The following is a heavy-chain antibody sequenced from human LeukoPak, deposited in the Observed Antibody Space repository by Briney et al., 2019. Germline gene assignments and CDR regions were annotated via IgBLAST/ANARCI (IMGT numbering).Heavy chain of an antibody. D-gene: IGHD3-3*01. V-gene: IGHV3-23*01. CDR1: GFTFSSYA. Sequence: HPGGSLRLSCAASGFTFSSYAMSWVRQAPGKGLEWVSAISGSGGSTYYADSVKGRFTISRDNSKNTLYLQMNSLRAEDTAVYYCARTPEGDFWSGYYQFDYWGQGTLVTVSS. CDR3: ARTPEGDFWSGYYQFDY. CDR2: ISGSGGST. J-gene: IGHJ4*02.